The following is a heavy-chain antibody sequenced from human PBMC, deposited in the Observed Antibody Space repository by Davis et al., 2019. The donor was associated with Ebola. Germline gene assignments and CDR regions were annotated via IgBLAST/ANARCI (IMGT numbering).Heavy chain of an antibody. V-gene: IGHV3-11*06. J-gene: IGHJ4*02. D-gene: IGHD2-2*02. Sequence: PGVSLRLSCAASGFTFSDYYMSWIRQAPGKGLEWVSYISSSSSYTNYADSVKGRFTISRDNAKNSLYLQMNSLRAEDTAVYYCARDRKGGYCSSTSCNILDYWGQGTLVTVSS. CDR3: ARDRKGGYCSSTSCNILDY. CDR1: GFTFSDYY. CDR2: ISSSSSYT.